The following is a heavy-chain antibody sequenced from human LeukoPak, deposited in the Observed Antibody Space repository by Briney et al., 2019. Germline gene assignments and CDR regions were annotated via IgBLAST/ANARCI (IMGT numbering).Heavy chain of an antibody. J-gene: IGHJ5*02. CDR2: IYSGGST. CDR3: AREYSGYDFAFDP. CDR1: GFTVSSNY. V-gene: IGHV3-53*04. D-gene: IGHD5-12*01. Sequence: PGGSLRLSCAASGFTVSSNYMSWVRQAPGKGLEWVSVIYSGGSTYYADSVKGRFTISRHNSKNTLYLQMNSLRAEDTAVYYCAREYSGYDFAFDPWGQRTLVTVSS.